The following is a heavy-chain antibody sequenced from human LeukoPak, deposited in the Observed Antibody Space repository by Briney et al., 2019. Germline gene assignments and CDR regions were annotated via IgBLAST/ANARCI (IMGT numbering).Heavy chain of an antibody. J-gene: IGHJ6*03. V-gene: IGHV3-7*03. CDR3: ARDRGFIAAYVDV. CDR1: GFTVSSYY. D-gene: IGHD6-25*01. Sequence: GGSLRLSCAASGFTVSSYYMSWVRQAPGKGLEWVAIVNQGATQRYYVDSVKGRFTISRDNAENSLYLQMNSLRAEDTAVYYCARDRGFIAAYVDVWGKGTTVTVSS. CDR2: VNQGATQR.